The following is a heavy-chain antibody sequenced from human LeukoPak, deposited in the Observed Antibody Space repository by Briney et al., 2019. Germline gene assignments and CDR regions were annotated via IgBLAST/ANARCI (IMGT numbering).Heavy chain of an antibody. V-gene: IGHV4-30-4*01. CDR2: IYYSGST. J-gene: IGHJ4*02. CDR1: GGSISSGDYY. Sequence: SETLSLTCTVSGGSISSGDYYRSWIRQPPGKGLEWIGYIYYSGSTYYNPSLKSRVSISFDTSKNQFSLKLTSVTAADTAVYYCGSRRTAMFGVIKGPIDYWGQGTLVTVSS. CDR3: GSRRTAMFGVIKGPIDY. D-gene: IGHD3-3*01.